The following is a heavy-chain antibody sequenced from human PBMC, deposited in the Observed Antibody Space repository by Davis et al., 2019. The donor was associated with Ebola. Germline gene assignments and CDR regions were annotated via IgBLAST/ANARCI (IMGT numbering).Heavy chain of an antibody. CDR2: INHSGST. V-gene: IGHV4-34*01. D-gene: IGHD6-19*01. CDR1: GGSFSTYY. Sequence: MPGGSLRLSCAVYGGSFSTYYWSWIRQPPGMGLEWIGEINHSGSTNYNPSLKSRVTMSVDTSKSQFSLKLSSVTAADTSIYYCARGPAYSSGWYWNYWGQGTLVTVSS. CDR3: ARGPAYSSGWYWNY. J-gene: IGHJ4*02.